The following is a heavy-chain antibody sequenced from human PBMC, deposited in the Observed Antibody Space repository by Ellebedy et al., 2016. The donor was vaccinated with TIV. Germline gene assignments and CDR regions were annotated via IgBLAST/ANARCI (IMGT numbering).Heavy chain of an antibody. D-gene: IGHD5-12*01. Sequence: PGGSLRLSCAAFGFNFSTYAMTWVRQAPGKGLEWVSAMSASGGNTYYADSVKGRFTISRDNSKNTVYLQMNSLRAEDTAVYYCARDGDHHVDLDNWGQGTLVTVSS. V-gene: IGHV3-23*01. CDR1: GFNFSTYA. J-gene: IGHJ4*02. CDR3: ARDGDHHVDLDN. CDR2: MSASGGNT.